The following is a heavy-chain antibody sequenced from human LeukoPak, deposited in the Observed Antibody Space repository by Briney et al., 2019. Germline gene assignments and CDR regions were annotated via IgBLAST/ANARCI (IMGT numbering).Heavy chain of an antibody. D-gene: IGHD6-19*01. CDR2: IIPILGIA. CDR3: ARGPGAGPFDL. V-gene: IGHV1-69*04. J-gene: IGHJ2*01. Sequence: GASVKVSCKASGYTFTGYYMHWVRQAPGQGLEWMGRIIPILGIANYAQKFQGRVTITADKSTSTAYMELSSLRSEDTAVYYCARGPGAGPFDLWGRGTLVTVSS. CDR1: GYTFTGYY.